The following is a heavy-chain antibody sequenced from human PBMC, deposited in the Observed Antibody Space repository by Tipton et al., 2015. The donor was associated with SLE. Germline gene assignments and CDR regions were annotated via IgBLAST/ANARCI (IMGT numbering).Heavy chain of an antibody. CDR2: IFSGGST. CDR1: GGSITSYY. D-gene: IGHD4-17*01. J-gene: IGHJ4*02. V-gene: IGHV4-59*01. Sequence: TLSLTCTVSGGSITSYYWSWIRQPPGKGLEWIGYIFSGGSTKYNPSLKSRVTLSLDTSKNQLSPILTSVTAADTAVYFCARDNYGDFAGYWGQGTLVTVSS. CDR3: ARDNYGDFAGY.